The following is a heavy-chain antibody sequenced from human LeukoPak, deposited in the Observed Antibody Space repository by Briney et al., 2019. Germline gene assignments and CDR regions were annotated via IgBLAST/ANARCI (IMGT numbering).Heavy chain of an antibody. D-gene: IGHD5-12*01. CDR1: GGTFSSYA. Sequence: SVKVSCKASGGTFSSYAVSWVRQAPGQGLEWMGGIIPIFGTANYAQKFQGRVTITTDESTSTAYMELSSLRSEDTAVYYCASPHSYEYYFDYWGQGTLVTVSS. CDR2: IIPIFGTA. CDR3: ASPHSYEYYFDY. V-gene: IGHV1-69*05. J-gene: IGHJ4*02.